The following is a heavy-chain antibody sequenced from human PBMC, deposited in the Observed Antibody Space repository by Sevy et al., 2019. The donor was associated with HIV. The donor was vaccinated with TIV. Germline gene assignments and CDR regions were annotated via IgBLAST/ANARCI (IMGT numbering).Heavy chain of an antibody. J-gene: IGHJ3*02. CDR1: GFTFSSYG. CDR3: AKDGEYYGSGRGAFDI. Sequence: GVSLRLSCAASGFTFSSYGMHWVRQAPGKGLEWVAFIRYDGSNKYYADSVKGRFTISRDNSKNTLYLQMNSLRAEDTAVYYCAKDGEYYGSGRGAFDIWGQGTMVTVSS. D-gene: IGHD3-10*01. CDR2: IRYDGSNK. V-gene: IGHV3-30*02.